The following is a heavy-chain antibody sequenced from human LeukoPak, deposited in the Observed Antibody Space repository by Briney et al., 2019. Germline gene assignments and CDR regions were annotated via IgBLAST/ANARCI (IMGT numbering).Heavy chain of an antibody. Sequence: SETLSLTCDVYGGSFSGYYWSWIRQPPGKGLEWIGEINHSGSTNYNPSLKSRVTISVDTSKNQFSLKLSSVTAADTAVYYCARGRTLRYFDWNAFDAFDIWGQGTMVTVSS. CDR1: GGSFSGYY. D-gene: IGHD3-9*01. V-gene: IGHV4-34*01. CDR3: ARGRTLRYFDWNAFDAFDI. J-gene: IGHJ3*02. CDR2: INHSGST.